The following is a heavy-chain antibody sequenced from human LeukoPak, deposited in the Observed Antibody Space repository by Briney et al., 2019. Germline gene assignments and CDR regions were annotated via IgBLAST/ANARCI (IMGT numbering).Heavy chain of an antibody. Sequence: SETLSLTCTVSGGSISSSSYYWGWIRRPPGKGLEWIGSIYYSGSTYYNPSLKSRVTISVDTSKNQFSLKLSSVTAADTAVYYCARDPKYYFDYWGQGTLVTVSS. CDR1: GGSISSSSYY. J-gene: IGHJ4*02. CDR2: IYYSGST. V-gene: IGHV4-39*07. CDR3: ARDPKYYFDY.